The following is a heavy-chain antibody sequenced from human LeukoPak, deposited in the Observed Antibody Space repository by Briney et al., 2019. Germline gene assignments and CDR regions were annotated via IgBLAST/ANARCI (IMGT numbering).Heavy chain of an antibody. Sequence: SETLSLTCAVSGGSFSGFYWSWIRRPPGKGLEWIGEISHSGRTNYNPSLKSRVTISVDTSKNQFSLKLSSVTAADTAVYYCARGRSSMVRGYYYYYMDVWGKGTTVTISS. CDR2: ISHSGRT. J-gene: IGHJ6*03. CDR1: GGSFSGFY. D-gene: IGHD3-10*01. V-gene: IGHV4-34*01. CDR3: ARGRSSMVRGYYYYYMDV.